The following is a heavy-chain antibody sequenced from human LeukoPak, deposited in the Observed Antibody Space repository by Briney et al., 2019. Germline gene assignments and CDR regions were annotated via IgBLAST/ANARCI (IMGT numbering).Heavy chain of an antibody. CDR2: INHSGST. D-gene: IGHD3-9*01. CDR1: GGSFSGGH. V-gene: IGHV4-34*01. Sequence: SETLSLSCAVHGGSFSGGHWSWVRQPPGKGLEWIGQINHSGSTRYNSSLKSRVTISVGTSNNQFSLDLRSVTAADTAVYYCARGLAPTGDYYEWVYYYFDSWGQGILVTVSS. J-gene: IGHJ4*02. CDR3: ARGLAPTGDYYEWVYYYFDS.